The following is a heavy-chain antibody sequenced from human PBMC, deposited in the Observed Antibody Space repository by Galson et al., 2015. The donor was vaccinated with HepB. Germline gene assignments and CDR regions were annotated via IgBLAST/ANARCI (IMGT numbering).Heavy chain of an antibody. V-gene: IGHV1-46*01. CDR3: ARGRRYCSGGSCYGGVDAFDI. CDR2: INPSGGST. D-gene: IGHD2-15*01. Sequence: SVKVSCKASGYTFTSYYMHWVRQAPGQGLEWMGIINPSGGSTSYAQKLQGRVTMTRDTSTSTVYMELSSLRSEDTAVYYCARGRRYCSGGSCYGGVDAFDIWGQGTMVTVSS. J-gene: IGHJ3*02. CDR1: GYTFTSYY.